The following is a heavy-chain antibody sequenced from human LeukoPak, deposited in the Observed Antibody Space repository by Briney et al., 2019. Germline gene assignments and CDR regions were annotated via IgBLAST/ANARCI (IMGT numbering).Heavy chain of an antibody. CDR3: ARDIVVLGYYDFWSGYLSVGFDY. CDR1: GYTLTELS. V-gene: IGHV1-24*01. CDR2: FDPEDGET. D-gene: IGHD3-3*01. J-gene: IGHJ4*02. Sequence: ASVKVSCKVSGYTLTELSMHWVRQAPGKGLEWMGGFDPEDGETIYAQKFQGRVTMTRDMSTSTVYMELSSVTAADTAVYYCARDIVVLGYYDFWSGYLSVGFDYWGQGTLVTVSS.